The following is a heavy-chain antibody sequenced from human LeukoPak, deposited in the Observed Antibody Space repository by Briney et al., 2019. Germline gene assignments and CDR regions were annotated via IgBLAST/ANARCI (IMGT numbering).Heavy chain of an antibody. V-gene: IGHV3-66*01. Sequence: GGSLRLSCAASGFTFSSYSMNWVRQAPGKGLEWVSVIYSGGSTYYADSVKGRFTISRDNSKNTLYLQMNSLRAEDTAVYYCARGGEYSYGSSGVDYWGQGTLVTVSS. CDR3: ARGGEYSYGSSGVDY. J-gene: IGHJ4*02. CDR1: GFTFSSYS. CDR2: IYSGGST. D-gene: IGHD5-18*01.